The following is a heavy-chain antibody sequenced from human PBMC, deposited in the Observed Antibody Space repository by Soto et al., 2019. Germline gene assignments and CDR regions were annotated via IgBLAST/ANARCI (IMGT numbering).Heavy chain of an antibody. D-gene: IGHD2-21*01. Sequence: QVQLVQSGGEVKEPGARVKVSCKASGYAFTSYGISWVRQASGQGLERMGWISTYNGNTNYGQKFQGRVTMTTDTSTSTAYMELRSLRSDDTAVYYCARDPKVVHFEYWGQGTLVTVSS. CDR1: GYAFTSYG. CDR2: ISTYNGNT. V-gene: IGHV1-18*01. CDR3: ARDPKVVHFEY. J-gene: IGHJ4*02.